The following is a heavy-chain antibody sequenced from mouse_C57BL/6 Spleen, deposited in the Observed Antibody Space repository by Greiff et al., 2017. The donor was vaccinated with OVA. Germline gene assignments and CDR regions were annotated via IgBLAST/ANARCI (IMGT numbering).Heavy chain of an antibody. Sequence: EVKLVESEGGLVQPGSSMKLSCTASGFTFSDYYMAWVRQVPEKGLEWVANINYDGSSTYYLDSLKSRFIISRDNAKNILYLLMSSLKSEDTATYYCARNLIDGAMDYWGQGTSVTVSS. J-gene: IGHJ4*01. V-gene: IGHV5-16*01. CDR3: ARNLIDGAMDY. CDR1: GFTFSDYY. CDR2: INYDGSST. D-gene: IGHD2-3*01.